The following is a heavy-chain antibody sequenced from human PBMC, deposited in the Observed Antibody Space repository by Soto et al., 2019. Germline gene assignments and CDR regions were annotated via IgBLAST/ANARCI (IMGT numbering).Heavy chain of an antibody. J-gene: IGHJ6*02. D-gene: IGHD2-21*02. CDR3: AKGEAYCDGDCYWNYYYGMDV. CDR2: ISGSGGST. CDR1: GFTFSSYA. Sequence: GGSLRLSCAASGFTFSSYAMSWVRQAPGKGLEWVSAISGSGGSTYYADSVKGRFTISRDNSKNTLYLQMNSLRAEDTAVYYCAKGEAYCDGDCYWNYYYGMDVWGQGTTVTVSS. V-gene: IGHV3-23*01.